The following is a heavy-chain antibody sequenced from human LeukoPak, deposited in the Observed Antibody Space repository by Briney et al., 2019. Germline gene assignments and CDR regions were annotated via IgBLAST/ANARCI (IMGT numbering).Heavy chain of an antibody. D-gene: IGHD1-1*01. V-gene: IGHV4-39*01. Sequence: SETLSLTCSVSGASLSTSPYYWGWIRQPPGQGLEWIGNIYYTGSTYYNVSLNSRVTISIDTSKSQFSLNLRSVTAADTAVYYCARYVPVKTGTTRASFDSWGQGTLVTVSS. CDR1: GASLSTSPYY. CDR2: IYYTGST. J-gene: IGHJ4*02. CDR3: ARYVPVKTGTTRASFDS.